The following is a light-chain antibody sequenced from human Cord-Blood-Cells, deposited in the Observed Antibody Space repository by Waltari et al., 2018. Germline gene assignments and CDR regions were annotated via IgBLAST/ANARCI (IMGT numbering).Light chain of an antibody. J-gene: IGLJ3*02. CDR1: SSHIGAGYD. CDR2: GNS. CDR3: QSYDSSLSGSGV. Sequence: QSVLTQPPSVSGAPGQRVTISCTWSSSHIGAGYDVHWYQQLPGTAPKLLIYGNSNRPSGVPDRFSGSKSGTSASLAITGLQAEDEADYYCQSYDSSLSGSGVFGGGTKLTVL. V-gene: IGLV1-40*01.